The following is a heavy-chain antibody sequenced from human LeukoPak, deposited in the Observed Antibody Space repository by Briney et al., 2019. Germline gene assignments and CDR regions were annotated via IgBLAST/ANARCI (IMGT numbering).Heavy chain of an antibody. J-gene: IGHJ4*02. D-gene: IGHD1-26*01. Sequence: GGSLRLSCAASGFTFSSYGMHWVRQAPGKGLEWVAFIRYDGSNKYCADSVKGRFTISRDNSKNTLYLQMNSLRAEDTAVYYCAKDREATFDYWGQGTLVTVSS. CDR2: IRYDGSNK. V-gene: IGHV3-30*02. CDR1: GFTFSSYG. CDR3: AKDREATFDY.